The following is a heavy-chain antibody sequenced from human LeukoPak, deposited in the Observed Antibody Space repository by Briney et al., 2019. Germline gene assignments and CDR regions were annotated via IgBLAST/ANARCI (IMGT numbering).Heavy chain of an antibody. J-gene: IGHJ4*02. V-gene: IGHV1-18*01. Sequence: ASVKVSCKASGYTFTSYCISWVRQAPGQGLEWMGWISGYNGNTHYAQKLQGRVTMTTDTSTSTAYMELGSLRSDDTAVYYFARGPYCSGGTCYSQYFDYWGQGTLVTVSS. D-gene: IGHD2-15*01. CDR2: ISGYNGNT. CDR1: GYTFTSYC. CDR3: ARGPYCSGGTCYSQYFDY.